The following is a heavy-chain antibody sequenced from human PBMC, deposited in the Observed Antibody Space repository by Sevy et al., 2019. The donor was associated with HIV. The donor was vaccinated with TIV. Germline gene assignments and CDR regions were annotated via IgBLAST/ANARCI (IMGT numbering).Heavy chain of an antibody. D-gene: IGHD3-10*01. J-gene: IGHJ4*02. CDR1: GGSISNYY. Sequence: SETLSLTCTVSGGSISNYYWSWIRQPPGKGLEWIAYIYYSGSTNYNPSLKSRFTILLGTSRNQFSLKLNSVTTADTAVYYCARTSIDGSMDYWGQGSLVTVSS. CDR3: ARTSIDGSMDY. V-gene: IGHV4-59*01. CDR2: IYYSGST.